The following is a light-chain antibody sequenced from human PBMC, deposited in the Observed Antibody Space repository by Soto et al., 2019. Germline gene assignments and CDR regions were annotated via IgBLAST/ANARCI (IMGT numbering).Light chain of an antibody. J-gene: IGKJ5*01. CDR2: GAS. CDR3: QQYDNSPIT. Sequence: EIVLTQSPGTLSLSPGERATLSCRASQSVSNNYLAWYQQKPGQAPRLLIYGASSRATGIPDRFSGSGSGTDFTLIISRLEPEDFAAYYCQQYDNSPITFGQGTRLEIK. V-gene: IGKV3-20*01. CDR1: QSVSNNY.